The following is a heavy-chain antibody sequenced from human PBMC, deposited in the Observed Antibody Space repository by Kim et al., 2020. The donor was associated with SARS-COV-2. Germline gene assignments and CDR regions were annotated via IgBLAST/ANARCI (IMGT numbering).Heavy chain of an antibody. CDR3: ARGGYCSSTSCYVEGDAFDI. V-gene: IGHV1-18*01. CDR1: GYTFTSYG. Sequence: ASVKVSCKASGYTFTSYGISWVRQAPGQGLEWMGWISAYNGNTNYAQKLQGRVTMTTDTSTSTAYMELRSLRSDDTAVYYCARGGYCSSTSCYVEGDAFDIWGQGTMVTVSS. J-gene: IGHJ3*02. D-gene: IGHD2-2*01. CDR2: ISAYNGNT.